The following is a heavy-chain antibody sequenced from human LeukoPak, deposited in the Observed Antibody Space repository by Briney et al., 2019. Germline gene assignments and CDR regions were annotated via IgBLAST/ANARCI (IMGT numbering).Heavy chain of an antibody. J-gene: IGHJ1*01. CDR1: GFTVSSNY. V-gene: IGHV3-66*01. CDR3: ARAGTTGEYFRH. CDR2: IYSGGST. D-gene: IGHD4-17*01. Sequence: GGSLRLSCAASGFTVSSNYMSWVRQAPGKGLEWVSVIYSGGSTYYADSVKGRFTISRDNAKNSLYLQMNSLRAEDTALYYCARAGTTGEYFRHWGQGTLVTVSS.